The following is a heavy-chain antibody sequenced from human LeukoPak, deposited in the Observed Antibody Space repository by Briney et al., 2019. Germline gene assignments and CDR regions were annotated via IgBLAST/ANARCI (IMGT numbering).Heavy chain of an antibody. V-gene: IGHV3-30-3*01. Sequence: GGSLRLSCAASGFTFRSYAMSWVRQAPGKGLEWVAVISYDGSNKYYADSVKGRFTISRDNSKNTLYLQMNSLRAEDTAVYYCARASGVAADNFDYWGQGTLVTVSS. CDR2: ISYDGSNK. CDR1: GFTFRSYA. CDR3: ARASGVAADNFDY. D-gene: IGHD2-15*01. J-gene: IGHJ4*02.